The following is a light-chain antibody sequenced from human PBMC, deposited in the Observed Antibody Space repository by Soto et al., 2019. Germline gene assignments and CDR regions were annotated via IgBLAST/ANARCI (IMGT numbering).Light chain of an antibody. V-gene: IGKV1-12*01. CDR2: GAS. J-gene: IGKJ2*01. CDR1: QGISTW. Sequence: DIQMTQSPSSVSASVGDSVTITCRASQGISTWLAWYQKKPGKVPKLRIYGASSLQTGVPARFSGSVSRTDFTLNISSLKAKDFPNYYGQQASSLPHTFGQGTKLEIK. CDR3: QQASSLPHT.